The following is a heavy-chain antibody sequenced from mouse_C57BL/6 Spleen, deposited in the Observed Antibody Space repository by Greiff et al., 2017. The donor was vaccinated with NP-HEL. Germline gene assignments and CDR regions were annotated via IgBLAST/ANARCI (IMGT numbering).Heavy chain of an antibody. D-gene: IGHD2-4*01. J-gene: IGHJ2*01. CDR1: GYTFTDYY. CDR2: IYPGSGNT. CDR3: ARFDYDGGDFDY. Sequence: QVQLKESGAELVRPGASVKLSCKASGYTFTDYYINWVKQRPGQGLEWIARIYPGSGNTYYNEKFKGKATLTAEKSSSTAYMQLSSLTSEDSAVYSCARFDYDGGDFDYWGQGTTLTVSS. V-gene: IGHV1-76*01.